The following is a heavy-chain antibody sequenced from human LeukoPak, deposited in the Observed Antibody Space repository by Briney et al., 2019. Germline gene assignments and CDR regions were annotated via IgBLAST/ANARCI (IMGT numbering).Heavy chain of an antibody. V-gene: IGHV4-61*02. CDR3: ARGSSSFVY. CDR2: IYTSGST. Sequence: SETLSLTGSVYGGSISSGSYYRSWIRQPAGKGLEWIGRIYTSGSTNYNPSLKRRVTIPVDTSKNQFSLKLSSVTAADTAVYYCARGSSSFVYWGQGTLVTVSS. CDR1: GGSISSGSYY. J-gene: IGHJ4*02. D-gene: IGHD6-13*01.